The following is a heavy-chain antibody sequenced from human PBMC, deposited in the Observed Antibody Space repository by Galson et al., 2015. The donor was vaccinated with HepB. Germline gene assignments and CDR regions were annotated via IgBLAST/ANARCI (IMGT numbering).Heavy chain of an antibody. CDR2: IEQDGSKN. J-gene: IGHJ4*02. CDR1: GFTFSSYW. V-gene: IGHV3-7*01. D-gene: IGHD3-16*01. Sequence: SLRLSCAASGFTFSSYWMSWVRQAPGKGLEWVANIEQDGSKNYYVDSVKGRFTISRDNAKNSLYLQMNSLRAEDTAVYFCARLGSRQVYECWGQGTLVTVSS. CDR3: ARLGSRQVYEC.